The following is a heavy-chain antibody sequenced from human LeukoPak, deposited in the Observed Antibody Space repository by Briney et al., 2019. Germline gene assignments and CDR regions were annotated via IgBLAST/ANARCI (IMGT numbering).Heavy chain of an antibody. CDR3: ARINSSGWYPYFDY. V-gene: IGHV4-59*08. D-gene: IGHD6-19*01. CDR2: IYYSGST. Sequence: PSETLSLTCTVSGGSISSYYWSWIRQPPGEGLEWIGYIYYSGSTNYNPSLKSRVTISVDTSKNQFSLKLSSVTAADTAVYYCARINSSGWYPYFDYWGQGTLVTVSS. CDR1: GGSISSYY. J-gene: IGHJ4*02.